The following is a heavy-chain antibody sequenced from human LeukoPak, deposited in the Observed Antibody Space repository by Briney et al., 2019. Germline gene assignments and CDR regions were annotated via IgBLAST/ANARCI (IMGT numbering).Heavy chain of an antibody. CDR2: IWYDGSNK. D-gene: IGHD4-23*01. V-gene: IGHV3-33*01. CDR3: TGPYGGNSVGWSFDY. CDR1: GFTFSSYG. Sequence: GGSLRLSCAASGFTFSSYGMHWVRQAPGKGLEWVAVIWYDGSNKYYADSVKGRFTISRDNSKNTLYLQMNSLRAEDTAVYYCTGPYGGNSVGWSFDYWGQGTLVTVSS. J-gene: IGHJ4*02.